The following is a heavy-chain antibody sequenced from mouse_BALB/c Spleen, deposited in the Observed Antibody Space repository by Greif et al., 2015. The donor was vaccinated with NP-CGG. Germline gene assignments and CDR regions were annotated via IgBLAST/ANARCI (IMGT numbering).Heavy chain of an antibody. D-gene: IGHD2-4*01. V-gene: IGHV1-7*01. CDR2: INPSTGYT. Sequence: QVQLQQSGAELAKPGASVKMSCKASGYTFTSYWMHWVKQRPGQGLEWIGYINPSTGYTEYNQKFKAKATLTADKSTSTAYMHPSSQTSDDSAVDYSASSKITTDYWGEDTTLTVAS. J-gene: IGHJ2*01. CDR3: ASSKITTDY. CDR1: GYTFTSYW.